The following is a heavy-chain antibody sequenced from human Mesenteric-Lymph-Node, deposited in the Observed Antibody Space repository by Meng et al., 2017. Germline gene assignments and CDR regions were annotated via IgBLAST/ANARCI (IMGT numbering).Heavy chain of an antibody. CDR3: ARGQQNIAAREIVDY. D-gene: IGHD6-6*01. V-gene: IGHV7-4-1*02. CDR1: GYTFTSYG. J-gene: IGHJ4*02. Sequence: QVQLVQSWSELKKPGAAVKVSCKASGYTFTSYGMNWVRQAPGQGLEWMGWINTNTGNPTYAQGFTGRFVFSLDTSVSTAYLQISSLKAEDTAVYYCARGQQNIAAREIVDYWDQGTLVTVSS. CDR2: INTNTGNP.